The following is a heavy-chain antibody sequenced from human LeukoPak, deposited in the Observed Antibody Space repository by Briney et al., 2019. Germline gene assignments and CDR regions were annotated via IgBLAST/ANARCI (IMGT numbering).Heavy chain of an antibody. J-gene: IGHJ3*02. V-gene: IGHV4-31*03. D-gene: IGHD2-15*01. CDR2: IYYSGST. CDR3: ASIVPPTATPVVPTLQNAFDI. CDR1: GGSISSGGYY. Sequence: SETLSLTCTVSGGSISSGGYYWSWIRQHPGKGLEWIGYIYYSGSTYYNPSLKSRVTISVDTSKNQFSLKLSSVTAADTAVYYCASIVPPTATPVVPTLQNAFDIWGQGTMVTVSS.